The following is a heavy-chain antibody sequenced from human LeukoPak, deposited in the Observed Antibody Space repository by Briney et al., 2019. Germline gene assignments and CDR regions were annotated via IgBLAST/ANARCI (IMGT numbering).Heavy chain of an antibody. CDR3: ARGRDRSKAGDH. CDR2: IHPSEGF. V-gene: IGHV4-34*01. Sequence: SETLSLTCDVYGGSCDDYYCSWIRQPPGKGLEWIGEIHPSEGFYYNSSLMSRVTISIDTSKTHFSLRLASVTAADTAFYYCARGRDRSKAGDHWGQGSLVTVSS. J-gene: IGHJ4*02. D-gene: IGHD5-24*01. CDR1: GGSCDDYY.